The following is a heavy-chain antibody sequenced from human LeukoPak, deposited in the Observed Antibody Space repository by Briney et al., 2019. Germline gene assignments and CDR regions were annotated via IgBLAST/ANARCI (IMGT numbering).Heavy chain of an antibody. V-gene: IGHV3-30*04. D-gene: IGHD3-10*01. CDR1: GFTFSSFA. CDR2: ISYDGSNK. CDR3: AKDSAFYYIDV. J-gene: IGHJ6*03. Sequence: PGGSLRLSCAASGFTFSSFAMHWVRQAPGKGLEWVAVISYDGSNKYDADSVKGRFIISRDNSKNTLYLQMNSLKGDDTAVYYCAKDSAFYYIDVWGKGTTVIISS.